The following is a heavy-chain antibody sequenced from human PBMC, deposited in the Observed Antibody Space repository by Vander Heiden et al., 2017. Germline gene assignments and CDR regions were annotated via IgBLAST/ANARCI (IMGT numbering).Heavy chain of an antibody. V-gene: IGHV1-18*01. CDR3: ARDGPTFYYDFWSGYYVDY. CDR2: ISAYNGST. D-gene: IGHD3-3*01. J-gene: IGHJ4*02. CDR1: GYTFTSYG. Sequence: VKKPGASVKVSCKASGYTFTSYGISWVRQAPGQGLEWMGWISAYNGSTNYAQKLQGRVTMTTDTSTSTAYMELRSLRSDDTAVYYCARDGPTFYYDFWSGYYVDYWGQGTLVTVSS.